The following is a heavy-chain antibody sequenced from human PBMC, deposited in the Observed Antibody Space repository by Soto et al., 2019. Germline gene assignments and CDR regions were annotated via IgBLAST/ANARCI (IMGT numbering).Heavy chain of an antibody. J-gene: IGHJ4*01. V-gene: IGHV3-23*01. D-gene: IGHD1-26*01. CDR2: ISGSGGST. CDR1: GFTFSSYA. Sequence: PGGSLRLSCAASGFTFSSYAMSWVRQAPGKGLEWVSGISGSGGSTYYADSVRGRFTISRDNSKNTLYVQMNSLRADDTAVYYCAKEGSGSFHPFDFWVHGTLLTVST. CDR3: AKEGSGSFHPFDF.